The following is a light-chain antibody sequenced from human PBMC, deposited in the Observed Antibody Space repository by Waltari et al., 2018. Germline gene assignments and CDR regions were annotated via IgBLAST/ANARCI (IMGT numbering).Light chain of an antibody. CDR1: QNVNNW. V-gene: IGKV1-5*03. J-gene: IGKJ1*01. CDR3: QQYNSYPWT. CDR2: KTS. Sequence: IQMTPSPSTLSASVGDRVPISCRASQNVNNWLAWYQQKPGKTPKLLVYKTSSLQSGVPSRFSGSGSGTEFTLTISSLQPDDFATYYCQQYNSYPWTFGHGTTVDVK.